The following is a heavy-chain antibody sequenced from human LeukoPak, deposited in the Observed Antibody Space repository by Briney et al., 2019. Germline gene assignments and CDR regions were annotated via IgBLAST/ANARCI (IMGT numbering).Heavy chain of an antibody. D-gene: IGHD2-2*01. J-gene: IGHJ4*02. Sequence: GESLKISCKGSGYSFTSCWIGWVRQMPGKGLEWMGSIYCGDSDTRYSPSFQGQVTISADKSTRTAYLQWSSLKASDTAMYYCARHVGGYCRSTNCYGDYWGQGTLVTVSS. V-gene: IGHV5-51*01. CDR2: IYCGDSDT. CDR1: GYSFTSCW. CDR3: ARHVGGYCRSTNCYGDY.